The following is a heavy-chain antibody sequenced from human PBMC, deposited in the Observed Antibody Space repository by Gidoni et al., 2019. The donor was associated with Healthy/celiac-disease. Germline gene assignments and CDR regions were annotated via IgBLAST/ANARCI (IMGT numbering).Heavy chain of an antibody. CDR2: INQDGSRT. Sequence: QLVEYGGGLVQPGESLRLSCEASGFSFSSHWMMWVRQTPGKGLEWVANINQDGSRTSYVDSVKGRFTISRDNPQMSLYLQMSSLRGEDTGVYYCARDPEWGACDIWGQGTMVTVSS. CDR3: ARDPEWGACDI. D-gene: IGHD3-3*01. CDR1: GFSFSSHW. V-gene: IGHV3-7*03. J-gene: IGHJ3*02.